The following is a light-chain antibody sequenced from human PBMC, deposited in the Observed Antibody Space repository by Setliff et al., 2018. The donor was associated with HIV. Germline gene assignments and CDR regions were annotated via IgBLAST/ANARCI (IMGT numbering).Light chain of an antibody. CDR2: DVY. V-gene: IGLV2-11*01. CDR1: SSDVGAYNF. J-gene: IGLJ1*01. CDR3: CSYAGTSTYI. Sequence: QSALTQPRSVSGPPGQSVTFSCTGSSSDVGAYNFVSWYQQHPGKGPKLIIYDVYKRPSGVPDRFSGSKSGDTASLTISGLQSEDEADYYCCSYAGTSTYIFGTGTKVTV.